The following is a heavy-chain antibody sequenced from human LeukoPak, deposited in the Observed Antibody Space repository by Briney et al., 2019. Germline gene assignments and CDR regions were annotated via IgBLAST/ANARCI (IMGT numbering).Heavy chain of an antibody. J-gene: IGHJ3*02. CDR2: ISGSGSNT. CDR1: GFTFSMYV. D-gene: IGHD3-3*01. CDR3: TKARYYDFWSGYKGDAFDI. V-gene: IGHV3-23*01. Sequence: GSLRLSCTVSGFTFSMYVMTWVRQAPGKGLEWVSAISGSGSNTFYADSVKGRFTISRDTSKNTLFLQMNSLRAEDTAVYYCTKARYYDFWSGYKGDAFDIWGQGTMVAVSS.